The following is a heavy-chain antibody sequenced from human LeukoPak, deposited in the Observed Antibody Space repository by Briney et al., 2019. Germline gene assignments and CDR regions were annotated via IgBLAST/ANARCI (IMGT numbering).Heavy chain of an antibody. J-gene: IGHJ4*02. Sequence: PSETLSLTCTDSGGSIISYYWSWIRQPPGKGLEWIGYIYYSGSTNYNPSLKSRVTISVDTSKNQFSLKLSSVTAADTAVYYCAREGDYDSSRYPTFDYWGQGTLVTVSS. V-gene: IGHV4-59*01. CDR3: AREGDYDSSRYPTFDY. D-gene: IGHD3-22*01. CDR1: GGSIISYY. CDR2: IYYSGST.